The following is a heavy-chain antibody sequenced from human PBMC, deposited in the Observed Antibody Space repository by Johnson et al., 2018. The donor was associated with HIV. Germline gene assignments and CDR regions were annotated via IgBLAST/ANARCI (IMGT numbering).Heavy chain of an antibody. D-gene: IGHD3-22*01. J-gene: IGHJ3*02. CDR1: GFTFDDYA. V-gene: IGHV3-30-3*01. Sequence: QVQLLESGGGLVQPGRSLRLSCAASGFTFDDYAMHWVRQAPGKGLEWVAVISYDGSNKYYADSVKGRFTISRDNSKNTLYLQMNSLRAEDTAVYYCARDLYYYDSSGDSFDIWGQGTMVTVSS. CDR2: ISYDGSNK. CDR3: ARDLYYYDSSGDSFDI.